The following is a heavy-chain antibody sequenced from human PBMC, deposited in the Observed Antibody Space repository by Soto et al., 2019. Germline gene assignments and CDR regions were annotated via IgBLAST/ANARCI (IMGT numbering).Heavy chain of an antibody. V-gene: IGHV3-21*06. J-gene: IGHJ4*02. CDR2: ISSTTNYI. CDR1: GFTFTRYS. D-gene: IGHD2-2*01. CDR3: ARESEYLTSKLDY. Sequence: GGSLRLSCAASGFTFTRYSMNWVRQAPGKGLEWVSSISSTTNYIYYGDSMKGRFTISRDNAKNSLYLEMNSLRAEDTAVYYCARESEYLTSKLDYWGQGPLVTVSS.